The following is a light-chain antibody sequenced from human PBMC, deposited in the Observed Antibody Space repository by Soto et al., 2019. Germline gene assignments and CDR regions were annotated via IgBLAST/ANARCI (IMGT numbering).Light chain of an antibody. Sequence: EMVVTQSPGTLSLSPGERSPLFCRASQSVSDSYLAWYQQKPGQAPRLLIYGASSRATGIPDRFTGAGSGTDFTLTISRLEPEDFAVYYCQQYDRSPWTFGQGTKVDI. CDR3: QQYDRSPWT. CDR1: QSVSDSY. J-gene: IGKJ1*01. V-gene: IGKV3-20*01. CDR2: GAS.